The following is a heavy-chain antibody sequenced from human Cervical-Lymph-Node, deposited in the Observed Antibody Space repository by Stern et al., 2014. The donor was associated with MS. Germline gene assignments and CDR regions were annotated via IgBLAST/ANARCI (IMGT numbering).Heavy chain of an antibody. CDR2: LNPNSDDP. Sequence: MQLVESGTKMQKPGASVRVSCKASGYTFTAFFIHWVRQVPGQGLEWMGRLNPNSDDPTYAQEFTDRVILTRSTDHGTAYIALSRLTSADTAVYYCAREATRIVVGIDYWGQGTQVTVSS. D-gene: IGHD3-22*01. CDR1: GYTFTAFF. V-gene: IGHV1-2*06. J-gene: IGHJ4*02. CDR3: AREATRIVVGIDY.